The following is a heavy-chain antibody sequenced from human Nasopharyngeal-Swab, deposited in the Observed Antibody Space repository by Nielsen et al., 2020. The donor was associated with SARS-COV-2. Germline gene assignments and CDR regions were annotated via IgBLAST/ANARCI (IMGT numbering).Heavy chain of an antibody. Sequence: GGSLRLSCAASGFTFSSYSMNWVRQAPGKGLEWVSSISSSSSYIYYADSVKGRFTISRDNAKNSLYLQMNSLIAEDTAVYYCARAEVGAYAFDIWGQGTMVTVSS. CDR3: ARAEVGAYAFDI. CDR1: GFTFSSYS. CDR2: ISSSSSYI. J-gene: IGHJ3*02. V-gene: IGHV3-21*01. D-gene: IGHD1-26*01.